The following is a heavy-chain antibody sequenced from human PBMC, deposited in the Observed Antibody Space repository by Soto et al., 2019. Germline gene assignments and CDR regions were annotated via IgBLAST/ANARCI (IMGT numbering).Heavy chain of an antibody. CDR2: IFSNDEK. Sequence: ESGPTLVNPTETLTLTCTVSGFSLSNPRMGVSWIRQPPGKALEWLAHIFSNDEKSYSTSLRSRLTISKDTSKSQVVLTMTNMDPVDTATYYCARITYDSSGLFDYWGQGTLVTVSS. D-gene: IGHD3-22*01. CDR1: GFSLSNPRMG. CDR3: ARITYDSSGLFDY. V-gene: IGHV2-26*01. J-gene: IGHJ4*02.